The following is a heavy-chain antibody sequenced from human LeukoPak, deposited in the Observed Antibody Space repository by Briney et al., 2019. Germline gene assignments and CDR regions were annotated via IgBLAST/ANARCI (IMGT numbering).Heavy chain of an antibody. J-gene: IGHJ3*02. CDR1: GGSFSGYY. CDR2: INHSGST. Sequence: SETLSLTCAVYGGSFSGYYWSWIRQPPGKGLEWIGEINHSGSTNYNPSLKSRVTISVDTSKNQFSLKLSSVTAADTAVYYCARGPHYDSSGTDAFDIWGQGTMVTVSS. V-gene: IGHV4-34*01. CDR3: ARGPHYDSSGTDAFDI. D-gene: IGHD3-22*01.